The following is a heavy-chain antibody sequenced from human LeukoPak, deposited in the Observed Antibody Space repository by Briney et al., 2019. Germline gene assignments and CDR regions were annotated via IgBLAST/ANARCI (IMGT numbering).Heavy chain of an antibody. CDR3: ARQGGTDYGDYLAY. CDR1: GGSISSYY. J-gene: IGHJ4*02. V-gene: IGHV4-59*08. Sequence: SETLSLTCTVSGGSISSYYWSWIRQHPGKGLEWIGYIYSSGSTNHNPSLNPSLKSRVTISVDTSKNQFSLKLSSVTAADTAVYYCARQGGTDYGDYLAYWGQGTLVTVSS. CDR2: IYSSGST. D-gene: IGHD4-17*01.